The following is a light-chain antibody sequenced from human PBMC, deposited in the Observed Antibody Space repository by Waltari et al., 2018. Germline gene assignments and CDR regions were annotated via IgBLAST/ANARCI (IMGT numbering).Light chain of an antibody. CDR2: DVS. V-gene: IGLV2-14*03. Sequence: QSALTQPASVSGSPGQSITISCTRTSSDGGGYNYVPWYQQHPGKAPKLMIYDVSNRPSGVSNRFSGSKSGNTASLTISGLQDEDEADYYCSSYTSSSTLLFGGGTKLTVL. J-gene: IGLJ2*01. CDR1: SSDGGGYNY. CDR3: SSYTSSSTLL.